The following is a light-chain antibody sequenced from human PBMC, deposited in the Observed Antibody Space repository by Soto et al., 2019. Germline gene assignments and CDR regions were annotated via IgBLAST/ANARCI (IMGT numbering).Light chain of an antibody. CDR3: QQRSNWPPIT. V-gene: IGKV3-11*01. CDR1: QSVTSK. Sequence: VVTQSPATLSVSPGERATLSCGASQSVTSKLAWYQQKPGQAPRLLIYDASNRATGIPARFSGSGSGTDFTLTISSLEPEDFAVYYCQQRSNWPPITFGQGTRLEIK. CDR2: DAS. J-gene: IGKJ5*01.